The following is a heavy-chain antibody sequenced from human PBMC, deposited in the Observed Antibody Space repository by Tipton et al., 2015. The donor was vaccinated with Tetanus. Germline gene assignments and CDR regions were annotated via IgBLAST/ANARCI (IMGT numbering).Heavy chain of an antibody. Sequence: AASGFIFSSYGIHWVRQAPGKGLEWVAVSWYDGTDQYYADSVKGRFTLSRDNSKNTLYLEMNSLRAEDTALYYCAREADCSGGSCFSGDFDNWGPGTQVTVSS. CDR1: GFIFSSYG. D-gene: IGHD2-15*01. CDR2: SWYDGTDQ. V-gene: IGHV3-33*01. CDR3: AREADCSGGSCFSGDFDN. J-gene: IGHJ4*02.